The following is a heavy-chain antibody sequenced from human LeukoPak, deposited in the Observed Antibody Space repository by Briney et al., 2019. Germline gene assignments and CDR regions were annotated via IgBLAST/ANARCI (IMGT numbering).Heavy chain of an antibody. Sequence: GGSLRLSCAASGFTFSTYAMSWVRLAPGKGLEWGSGISGSGGSTYYADSVKGRFTSSRDNSNNTLYVQMNSLRVEDTAVYYCAKSGGLSGSGRLAMDVWGQGTTVTVSS. J-gene: IGHJ6*02. CDR2: ISGSGGST. CDR1: GFTFSTYA. V-gene: IGHV3-23*01. CDR3: AKSGGLSGSGRLAMDV. D-gene: IGHD3-10*01.